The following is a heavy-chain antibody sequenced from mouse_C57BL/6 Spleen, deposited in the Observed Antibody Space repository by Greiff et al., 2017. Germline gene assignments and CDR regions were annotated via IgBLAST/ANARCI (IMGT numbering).Heavy chain of an antibody. V-gene: IGHV5-4*01. CDR1: GFTFSSYA. CDR3: ARDGGNYGWYFDV. D-gene: IGHD2-1*01. J-gene: IGHJ1*03. CDR2: ISDGGSYT. Sequence: EVKLQESGGGLVKPGGSLKLSCAASGFTFSSYAMSWVRQTPEKRLEWVATISDGGSYTYYPDNVKGRFTISRDNAKNNLYLQMSHLKSEDTAMYYCARDGGNYGWYFDVWGTGTTVTVSS.